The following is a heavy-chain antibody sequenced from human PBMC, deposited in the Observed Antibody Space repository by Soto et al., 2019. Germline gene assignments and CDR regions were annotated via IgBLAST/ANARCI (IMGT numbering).Heavy chain of an antibody. D-gene: IGHD2-2*01. CDR3: ARVVPAANASRFDP. J-gene: IGHJ5*02. CDR2: IYYSGST. Sequence: PSETLSLTCTVSGGSISSSGYYWSWIRQHPGKGLEWIGYIYYSGSTYYNPSLKSRVTISVDTSKNQFSLKLSSVTAADTAVYYCARVVPAANASRFDPWGQGTLVTVSS. V-gene: IGHV4-31*03. CDR1: GGSISSSGYY.